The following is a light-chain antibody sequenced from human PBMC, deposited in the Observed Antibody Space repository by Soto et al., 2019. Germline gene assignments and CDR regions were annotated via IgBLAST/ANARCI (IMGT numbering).Light chain of an antibody. J-gene: IGKJ1*01. Sequence: DIQMTQSPSTLSASVGDRVTITCRASQSISAWLDWYQQKPGKAPKLLIYKASTLESGVPSRFSGSGSGTEFTLTISSLQPDDFATYYCQQYNNNASWTFGQGTKVQIK. CDR2: KAS. CDR1: QSISAW. CDR3: QQYNNNASWT. V-gene: IGKV1-5*03.